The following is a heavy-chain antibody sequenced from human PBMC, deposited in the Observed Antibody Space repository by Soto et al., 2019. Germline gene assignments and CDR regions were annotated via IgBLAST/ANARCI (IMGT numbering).Heavy chain of an antibody. J-gene: IGHJ6*03. D-gene: IGHD3-16*01. Sequence: AGGSLRLSCAASGFTFSSYWMSWVRQAPGKGLEWVANIKQDGSEKYYVDSVKGRFTISRDNAKNSLYLQMNSLRAEDTAVYYCARVTRFDYYYYMDGWGKGTTVTVSS. V-gene: IGHV3-7*01. CDR1: GFTFSSYW. CDR3: ARVTRFDYYYYMDG. CDR2: IKQDGSEK.